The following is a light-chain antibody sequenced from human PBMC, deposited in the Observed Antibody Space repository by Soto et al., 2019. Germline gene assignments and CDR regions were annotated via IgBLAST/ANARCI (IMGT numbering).Light chain of an antibody. V-gene: IGKV3-15*01. J-gene: IGKJ1*01. CDR2: DAS. CDR3: QQYNNWPET. CDR1: QSVSSN. Sequence: EIVMTQSPATVSVSPGERATLSCRASQSVSSNLAWYQQKVGQAPRVLIYDASTRATGIPGRFSGSGSGTEFTLTISSLQSEDFAVYYCQQYNNWPETFGQGTKVDIK.